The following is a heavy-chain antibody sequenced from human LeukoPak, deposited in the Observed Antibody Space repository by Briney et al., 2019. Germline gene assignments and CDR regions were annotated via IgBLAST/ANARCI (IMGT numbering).Heavy chain of an antibody. CDR2: IYNSGSP. Sequence: SETLSLTCSVSGGSISTDYWSWIRQTPGKGLEEIGYIYNSGSPNYNPSLEGRVTMSIDTSKNHFSLKLSSVTAADTAVYYCTRQDRIAVAGTYCWGQGTLVTVSS. D-gene: IGHD6-19*01. CDR3: TRQDRIAVAGTYC. J-gene: IGHJ4*02. V-gene: IGHV4-59*01. CDR1: GGSISTDY.